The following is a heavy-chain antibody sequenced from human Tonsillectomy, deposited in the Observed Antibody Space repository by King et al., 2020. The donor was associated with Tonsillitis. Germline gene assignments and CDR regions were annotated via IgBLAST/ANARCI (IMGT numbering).Heavy chain of an antibody. Sequence: VQLVESGGDLVQPGGSLRLSCAVSXLMFNTXAMSWVRQAPGKGLEWVSGITGSGANVYYAESVKGRFTISRDNSKNTLYLQMNSLRAEDTAVNYCAKGVGAXLYFXLWGRXTLVTV. J-gene: IGHJ2*01. D-gene: IGHD1-26*01. V-gene: IGHV3-23*04. CDR2: ITGSGANV. CDR3: AKGVGAXLYFXL. CDR1: XLMFNTXA.